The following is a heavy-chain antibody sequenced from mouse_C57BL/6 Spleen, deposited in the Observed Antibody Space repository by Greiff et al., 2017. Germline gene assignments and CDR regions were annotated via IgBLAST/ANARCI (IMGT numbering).Heavy chain of an antibody. V-gene: IGHV1-69*01. CDR2: IDPSDSYT. Sequence: QVQLQQSGAELVMPGASVKLSCKASGYTFTSYWMHWVKPRPGQGLEWIGEIDPSDSYTNYNQKFKGKSTLTVDKSSSTAYMQLSSLTSEDSAVYYCARRDYGSRDYAMDYWGQGTSVTVSS. CDR3: ARRDYGSRDYAMDY. D-gene: IGHD1-1*01. CDR1: GYTFTSYW. J-gene: IGHJ4*01.